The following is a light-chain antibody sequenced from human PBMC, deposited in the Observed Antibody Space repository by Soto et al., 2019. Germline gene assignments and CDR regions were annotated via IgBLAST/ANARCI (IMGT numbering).Light chain of an antibody. CDR3: QQYNSYPFT. V-gene: IGKV1-5*03. Sequence: DIQMTQSPSTLSASVGDRVTITCRASQSISSRLAWFQQKPGKAPKLLIYKASSLESGVPSRFSGSDSGTEFTLTISSLQPDDFATHYCQQYNSYPFTFGPGTKVDFK. CDR2: KAS. CDR1: QSISSR. J-gene: IGKJ3*01.